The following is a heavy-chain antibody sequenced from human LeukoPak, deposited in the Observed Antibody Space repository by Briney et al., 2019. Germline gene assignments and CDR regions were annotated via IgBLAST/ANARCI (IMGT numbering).Heavy chain of an antibody. CDR1: GFTFSSYA. CDR3: ARGREWLWAPWDYGMDV. D-gene: IGHD3-3*01. CDR2: ISYDGSNK. Sequence: PGRAPRLSCAASGFTFSSYAMHGVRQAPGKGLEGVAVISYDGSNKYYADSVKGRFTISRDNSKTTLYLQMNSLRGEDTAGYYCARGREWLWAPWDYGMDVCGQGNTVTVSS. J-gene: IGHJ6*02. V-gene: IGHV3-30-3*01.